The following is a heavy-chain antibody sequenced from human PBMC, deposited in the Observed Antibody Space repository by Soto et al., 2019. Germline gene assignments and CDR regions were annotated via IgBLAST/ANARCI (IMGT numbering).Heavy chain of an antibody. J-gene: IGHJ4*02. CDR3: ARDQLGPLDY. CDR2: IKQDGSEK. CDR1: GFTFSSSW. Sequence: DVHLVESGGGLVQPGGSLRLSCAASGFTFSSSWMTWVRQAPGKGLEWVANIKQDGSEKYYLDSVRGRFTISRDNAKNSLYLQMNSLRAEDTAVYYCARDQLGPLDYWGRGTLVTVSS. D-gene: IGHD1-1*01. V-gene: IGHV3-7*05.